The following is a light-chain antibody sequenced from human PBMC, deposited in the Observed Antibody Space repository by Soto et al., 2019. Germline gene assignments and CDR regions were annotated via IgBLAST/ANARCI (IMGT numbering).Light chain of an antibody. J-gene: IGKJ1*01. CDR1: QSIDSD. CDR2: DAS. CDR3: QQYSLWRT. Sequence: EIMMTQSPANVSVFPGERATLSCRASQSIDSDLAWYQQKPGHVPRLLIYDASTRATGVPAGFSGSGSGTEFTVTIISLQSDDFAVYYCQQYSLWRTFGPGTKVEIK. V-gene: IGKV3-15*01.